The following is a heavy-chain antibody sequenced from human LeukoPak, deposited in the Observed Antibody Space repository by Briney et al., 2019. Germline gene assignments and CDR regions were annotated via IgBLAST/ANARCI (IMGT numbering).Heavy chain of an antibody. CDR1: GFTLRSYS. D-gene: IGHD4-23*01. Sequence: PGGSLRLSCAASGFTLRSYSMNWVRQAPGKGLEWVSSISSSSSYIYYADSVKGRFTISRDNAKSSLYLQMNSLRAEDTAMYYCARDDYGGLDYWGQGTLVTVSS. CDR3: ARDDYGGLDY. CDR2: ISSSSSYI. V-gene: IGHV3-21*01. J-gene: IGHJ4*02.